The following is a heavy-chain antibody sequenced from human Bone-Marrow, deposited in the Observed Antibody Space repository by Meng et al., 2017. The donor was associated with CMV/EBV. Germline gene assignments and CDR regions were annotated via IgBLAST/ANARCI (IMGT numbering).Heavy chain of an antibody. CDR2: ISSSGSTI. Sequence: GESLKIYCAASGFTFSSYEMNWVRQAPGKGLEWVSYISSSGSTIYYADSVKGRFTISRDNAKNSLYLQMNSLRAEDTAVYYCAKNGLYDFWSGYYTGYYYGMDVWGQGTTVTVSS. CDR1: GFTFSSYE. J-gene: IGHJ6*02. V-gene: IGHV3-48*03. CDR3: AKNGLYDFWSGYYTGYYYGMDV. D-gene: IGHD3-3*01.